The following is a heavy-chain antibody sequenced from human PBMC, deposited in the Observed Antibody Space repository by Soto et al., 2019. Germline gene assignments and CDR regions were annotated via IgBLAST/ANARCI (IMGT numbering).Heavy chain of an antibody. CDR1: GDSVSRNSAA. CDR2: TYFRSKWYN. J-gene: IGHJ6*02. D-gene: IGHD3-3*01. CDR3: AIDRYITIFGVAPPYGMDV. V-gene: IGHV6-1*01. Sequence: SQNLSPNCAISGDSVSRNSAAWNWIRQSPSSGLDWLGRTYFRSKWYNYYAVSVKSRITINPDTSKNQFSLQLISVTPEDTAVYYCAIDRYITIFGVAPPYGMDVWGQGTTVTVSS.